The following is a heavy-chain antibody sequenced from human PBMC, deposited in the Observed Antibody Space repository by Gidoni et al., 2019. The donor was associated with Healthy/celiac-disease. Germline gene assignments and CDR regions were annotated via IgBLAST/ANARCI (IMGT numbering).Heavy chain of an antibody. J-gene: IGHJ5*02. V-gene: IGHV1-46*03. D-gene: IGHD6-19*01. CDR3: AREGAVAGTIGQGWFDP. Sequence: VQLVQSGAEVKKPGASVKVSCQASAYTFTSYYMHWVRQAPGHGLEWMGIINPCGGSTSYAQKCQGRVTMTRDTSTSTVDMELSSLRSEDTAVYYCAREGAVAGTIGQGWFDPWGQGTLVTVSS. CDR1: AYTFTSYY. CDR2: INPCGGST.